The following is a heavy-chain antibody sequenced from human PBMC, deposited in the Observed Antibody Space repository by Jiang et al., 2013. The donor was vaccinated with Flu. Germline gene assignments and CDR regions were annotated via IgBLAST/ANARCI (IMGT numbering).Heavy chain of an antibody. J-gene: IGHJ4*02. CDR2: ISWNSGSI. CDR3: AKGDGSGSYYPFDY. D-gene: IGHD3-10*01. V-gene: IGHV3-9*01. CDR1: GFTFDDYA. Sequence: EVQLVESGGGLVQPGRSLRLSCAASGFTFDDYAMHWVRQAPGKGLEWVSGISWNSGSIGYADSVKGRFTISRDNAKNSLYLQMNSLRAEDTALYYCAKGDGSGSYYPFDYWGQGTLVTVSS.